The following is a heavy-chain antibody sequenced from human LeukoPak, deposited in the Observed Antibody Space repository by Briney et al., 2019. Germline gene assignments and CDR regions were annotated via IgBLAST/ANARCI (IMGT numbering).Heavy chain of an antibody. CDR2: ISSSSSYI. CDR3: ARGTGPVEIPDY. V-gene: IGHV3-21*01. J-gene: IGHJ4*02. CDR1: GFTFSSYS. Sequence: GGSLRLSCAASGFTFSSYSMNWVRQAPGKGLEWVSSISSSSSYIYYADSVKGRFTISRDNAKNSLYLQMNSLIAEDTAVYYCARGTGPVEIPDYWGQGTLVTVSS. D-gene: IGHD5-24*01.